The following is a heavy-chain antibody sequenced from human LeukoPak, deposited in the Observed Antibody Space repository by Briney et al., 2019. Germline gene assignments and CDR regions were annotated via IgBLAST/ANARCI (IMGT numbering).Heavy chain of an antibody. Sequence: SETLSLTCSVSGDSISSGSYYWSWIRQHPGKGLEWIGYIYYSGSTYYNPSVKSRVSISVDTSKNQFSLKLSSVTAADTAVYYCARGRSIAARPIDYWGQGTLVTVSS. CDR1: GDSISSGSYY. J-gene: IGHJ4*02. D-gene: IGHD6-6*01. V-gene: IGHV4-31*03. CDR3: ARGRSIAARPIDY. CDR2: IYYSGST.